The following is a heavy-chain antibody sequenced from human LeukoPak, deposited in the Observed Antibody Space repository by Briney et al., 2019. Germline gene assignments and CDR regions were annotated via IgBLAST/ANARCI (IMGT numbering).Heavy chain of an antibody. CDR1: GYTFTGYY. D-gene: IGHD6-13*01. J-gene: IGHJ4*02. CDR3: ARDFDVIAAAVLDY. Sequence: ASVKVSCKASGYTFTGYYMHWVRQAPGQGLEWMGWINPNSGGTNYAQKFQGRVTMTRDTSISTAYMELSRLRSDDTAVCYCARDFDVIAAAVLDYWGQGTLVTVSS. CDR2: INPNSGGT. V-gene: IGHV1-2*02.